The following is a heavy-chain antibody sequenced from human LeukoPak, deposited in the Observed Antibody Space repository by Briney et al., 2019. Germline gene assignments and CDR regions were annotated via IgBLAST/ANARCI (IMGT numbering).Heavy chain of an antibody. V-gene: IGHV3-30*02. J-gene: IGHJ6*03. CDR1: GFTFSSYA. D-gene: IGHD3-22*01. Sequence: GGSLRLSCAASGFTFSSYAMSWVRQAPGKGLEWVAFIRHDGSNKYYADSVKGRFTISRDNSKNTLYLQMNSLRAGDTAVYYCAKGSELVVITRDHYMAVWGKGTTVTISS. CDR2: IRHDGSNK. CDR3: AKGSELVVITRDHYMAV.